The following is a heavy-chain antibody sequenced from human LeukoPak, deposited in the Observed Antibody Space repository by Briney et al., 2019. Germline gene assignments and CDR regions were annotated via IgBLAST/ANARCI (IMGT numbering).Heavy chain of an antibody. Sequence: GGSLRLSCAASGFTFSRYALSWVRQAPGKGLEWVSAISDSGCSTHYADSLKGRFTISRDNSKNTLYLHMKSLRAEDTAVYYCAKDSGRGVMLLDSFDIWGQGTMVTASS. J-gene: IGHJ3*02. D-gene: IGHD3-16*01. CDR1: GFTFSRYA. CDR2: ISDSGCST. V-gene: IGHV3-23*01. CDR3: AKDSGRGVMLLDSFDI.